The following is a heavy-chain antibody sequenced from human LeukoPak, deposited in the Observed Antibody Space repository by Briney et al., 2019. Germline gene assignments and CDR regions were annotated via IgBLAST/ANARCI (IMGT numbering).Heavy chain of an antibody. V-gene: IGHV4-59*01. CDR3: ARFIGSSGYYDY. D-gene: IGHD3-22*01. CDR2: IYSTGIT. Sequence: SETLSLTCTVSGDSISGYYWSWIRQPPGKGLELIGYIYSTGITDYNPSLTSRVTISVDTSKNQFSLKLSSVTAADTAVYYCARFIGSSGYYDYWGHGTLVTVPS. CDR1: GDSISGYY. J-gene: IGHJ4*01.